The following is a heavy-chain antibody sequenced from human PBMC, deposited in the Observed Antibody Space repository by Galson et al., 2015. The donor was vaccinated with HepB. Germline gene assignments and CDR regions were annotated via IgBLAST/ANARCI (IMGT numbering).Heavy chain of an antibody. V-gene: IGHV1-18*01. J-gene: IGHJ4*02. D-gene: IGHD6-19*01. Sequence: SVKVSCKASGYTFTSYGISWVRQAPGQGLEWMGWISTYNGNTNYAQKLQGRVTMTTDTSTSTAYMELRSLRSDDTAVYYCARSGPILHSGWLDYWGQGTLVTVSS. CDR1: GYTFTSYG. CDR3: ARSGPILHSGWLDY. CDR2: ISTYNGNT.